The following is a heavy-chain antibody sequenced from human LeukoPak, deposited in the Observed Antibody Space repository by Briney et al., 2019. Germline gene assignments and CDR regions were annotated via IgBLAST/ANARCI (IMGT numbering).Heavy chain of an antibody. CDR3: ARVTHYYDSSGYYYLYYFDY. D-gene: IGHD3-22*01. CDR2: ICYRRSS. J-gene: IGHJ4*02. Sequence: PSQTLSLTCTVSGGSISSGSYYCTSIRQPPAKGLEWFGYICYRRSSNYSTSLKSRVTISVDTSRNQLSLKLSSVTAADTAVYYCARVTHYYDSSGYYYLYYFDYWGQGTLVTVSS. V-gene: IGHV4-61*01. CDR1: GGSISSGSYY.